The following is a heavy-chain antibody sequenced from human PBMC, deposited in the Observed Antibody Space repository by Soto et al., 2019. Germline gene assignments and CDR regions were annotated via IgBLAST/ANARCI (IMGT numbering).Heavy chain of an antibody. CDR1: GYTFTSYG. Sequence: QVQLVQSGAEVKKPGASVKVSCKASGYTFTSYGISWVRQAPGQGLEWMGWISAYNGNTNYAQKLQGRVTMTTDTSTITAYMELRSLRSDDTAVYYCARAAMVRGVDVPDMDVWGQGTTVTVSS. CDR3: ARAAMVRGVDVPDMDV. D-gene: IGHD3-10*01. J-gene: IGHJ6*02. V-gene: IGHV1-18*01. CDR2: ISAYNGNT.